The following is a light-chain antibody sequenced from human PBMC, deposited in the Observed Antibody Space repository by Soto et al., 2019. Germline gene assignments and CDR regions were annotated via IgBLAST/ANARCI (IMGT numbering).Light chain of an antibody. J-gene: IGKJ4*01. CDR1: QTLLHSNGKTY. CDR3: MQSLNRPLT. Sequence: DIVMTQTPLSLSVTPGQPASISCKSSQTLLHSNGKTYLYWYLQKPGQPPQLLIDGASNRFSGVRGRFSGGGSETDFTLKISRVEAEDVGVYYCMQSLNRPLTFGGGTEVEIK. CDR2: GAS. V-gene: IGKV2D-29*01.